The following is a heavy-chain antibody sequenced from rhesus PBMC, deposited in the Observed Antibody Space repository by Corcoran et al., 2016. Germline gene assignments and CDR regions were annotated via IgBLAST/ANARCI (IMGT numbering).Heavy chain of an antibody. D-gene: IGHD4-17*01. Sequence: QVQLQESGQAVVKPSETLSLTCAVSGGSISSSNWWSWIRQSPGKGLEWIGGIYGSGGSTEYNPALKSRVTSSKETSKNQCSRKLSSGTAADTAVYYCASVYGNQYGLDSCGQGVVVTVSS. J-gene: IGHJ6*01. V-gene: IGHV4-93*01. CDR1: GGSISSSNW. CDR3: ASVYGNQYGLDS. CDR2: IYGSGGST.